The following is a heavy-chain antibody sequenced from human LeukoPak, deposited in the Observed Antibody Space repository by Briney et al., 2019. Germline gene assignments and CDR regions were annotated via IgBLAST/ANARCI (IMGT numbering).Heavy chain of an antibody. D-gene: IGHD3-3*01. J-gene: IGHJ6*04. Sequence: PSETLSLTCTVSGGSISSGDYYWSWIRQPPGKGLEWIGYIYYSGSTYYNPSPKSRVTISVDTSKNQFSLKLSSVTAADTAVYYCVRSRFGVAKSGMDVWGKGTTVTVSS. CDR2: IYYSGST. V-gene: IGHV4-30-4*08. CDR1: GGSISSGDYY. CDR3: VRSRFGVAKSGMDV.